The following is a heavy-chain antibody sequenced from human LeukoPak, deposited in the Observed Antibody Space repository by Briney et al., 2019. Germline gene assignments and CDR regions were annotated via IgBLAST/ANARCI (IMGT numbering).Heavy chain of an antibody. CDR2: INPNSGGT. Sequence: GASVKVSCKASGYTFTGYYMHWVRQAPGQGLEWMGWINPNSGGTNFAQKFQSRVTMTRDTSISTAYMELSSLTSDDTAVYYCARGRFSGYGADWGQGTLVTVSS. J-gene: IGHJ4*02. CDR3: ARGRFSGYGAD. CDR1: GYTFTGYY. D-gene: IGHD5-12*01. V-gene: IGHV1-2*02.